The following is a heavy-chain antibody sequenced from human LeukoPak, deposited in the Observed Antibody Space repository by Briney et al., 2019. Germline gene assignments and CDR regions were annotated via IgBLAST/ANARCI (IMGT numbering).Heavy chain of an antibody. V-gene: IGHV4-59*12. D-gene: IGHD1-1*01. Sequence: SETLSLTCTVSGGSISSYYWSWIRQPPGKGLEWIGYIYHSGSTYYSPSLKSRVTISVDRSKNQFSLKLSSVSAADTAVYYCARGTERASWFDPWGQGTLVTVSS. CDR3: ARGTERASWFDP. J-gene: IGHJ5*02. CDR1: GGSISSYY. CDR2: IYHSGST.